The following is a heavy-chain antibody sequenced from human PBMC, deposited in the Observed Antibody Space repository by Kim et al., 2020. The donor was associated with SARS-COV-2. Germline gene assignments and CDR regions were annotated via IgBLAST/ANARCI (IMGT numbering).Heavy chain of an antibody. CDR1: GYTFTGYY. CDR2: INPNSGDT. J-gene: IGHJ5*02. D-gene: IGHD3-10*01. CDR3: TRDLAIRPTGGYKWFDP. V-gene: IGHV1-2*02. Sequence: ASVKVSCKASGYTFTGYYIHWVRQAPGQGLEWMGWINPNSGDTKYAEKFQGRVTMTRDTSINTAYMELSRLRSDDTAMYYCTRDLAIRPTGGYKWFDPWGQGTLVSVSS.